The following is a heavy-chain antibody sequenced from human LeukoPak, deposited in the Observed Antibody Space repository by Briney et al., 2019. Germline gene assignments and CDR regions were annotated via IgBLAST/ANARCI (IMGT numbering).Heavy chain of an antibody. CDR1: GFTFSSYG. CDR3: AKDEGYFEY. J-gene: IGHJ4*02. V-gene: IGHV3-33*06. Sequence: GRSLRLSCAVSGFTFSSYGMYWVRQAPGKGLEWVAVIWYDGSKKYYAASVKGRFTISRDNSKNTLYLEMNSLRVEDTAVYYCAKDEGYFEYWGQGTLVTVSS. CDR2: IWYDGSKK.